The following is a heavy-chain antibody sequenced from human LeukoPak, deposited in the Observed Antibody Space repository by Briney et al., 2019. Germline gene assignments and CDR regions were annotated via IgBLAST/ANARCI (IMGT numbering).Heavy chain of an antibody. V-gene: IGHV3-66*01. J-gene: IGHJ4*02. CDR1: GFRVSNDY. CDR2: IFAGGNA. CDR3: AKANSYDSYYFDY. D-gene: IGHD3-16*01. Sequence: QPGGSLRLSCAASGFRVSNDYMTWVRQAPGKGLEWVSFIFAGGNAYYADSVKGRFTISRDRSKNTLFLQMSSLRAEDTAVYYCAKANSYDSYYFDYWGQGALVIISS.